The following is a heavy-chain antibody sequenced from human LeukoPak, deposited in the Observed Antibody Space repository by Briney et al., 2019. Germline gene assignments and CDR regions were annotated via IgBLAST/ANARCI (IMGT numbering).Heavy chain of an antibody. Sequence: GGSLRLSCAASGFTFSSYSMNWVRQAPGKGLEWVSSISGGGGRTYYADSVKGRFTISRDNSKNTLYLQMNSLRAEDTAVYYCAKDMGYGDYIYYFDYWGQGTLVTVSS. J-gene: IGHJ4*02. CDR3: AKDMGYGDYIYYFDY. CDR2: ISGGGGRT. D-gene: IGHD4-17*01. V-gene: IGHV3-23*01. CDR1: GFTFSSYS.